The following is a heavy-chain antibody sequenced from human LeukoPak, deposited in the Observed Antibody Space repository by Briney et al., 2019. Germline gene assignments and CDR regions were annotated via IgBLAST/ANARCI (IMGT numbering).Heavy chain of an antibody. D-gene: IGHD3-22*01. V-gene: IGHV4-34*01. Sequence: SSETLSLTCAVYGGSFSGYYWSWVRQPPEKGLEWIGEINHSGSTNYNPSLKSRVTISVDTSKNQFSLELTSVTAADTAVYYCARRRYDASGYYPSRGRYFDYWGQGTLVTVSS. CDR1: GGSFSGYY. J-gene: IGHJ4*02. CDR3: ARRRYDASGYYPSRGRYFDY. CDR2: INHSGST.